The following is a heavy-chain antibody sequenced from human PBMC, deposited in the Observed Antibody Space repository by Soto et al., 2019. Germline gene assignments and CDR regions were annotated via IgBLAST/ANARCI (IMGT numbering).Heavy chain of an antibody. D-gene: IGHD1-26*01. CDR2: VYHTGRT. CDR1: GGTCKDRGDC. CDR3: ARDFHYLDT. V-gene: IGHV4-61*08. J-gene: IGHJ5*02. Sequence: VAGGTCKDRGDCWIWIRQPPGKGLEWIGYVYHTGRTSYNPSLKSRVSISMDTSKNQFSLNLDSVTASDTAGYFCARDFHYLDTCGQAPLGTRSS.